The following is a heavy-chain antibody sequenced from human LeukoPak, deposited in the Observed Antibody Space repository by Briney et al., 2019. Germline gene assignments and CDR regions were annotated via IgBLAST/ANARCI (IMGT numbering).Heavy chain of an antibody. J-gene: IGHJ4*02. CDR3: ARRVLGTEGVDY. CDR2: ISSSSTYI. D-gene: IGHD2-8*02. CDR1: GFTFSDYS. Sequence: GGSLRLSCAASGFTFSDYSMYWVRQAPGKGLEWVSSISSSSTYIHYADSVKGRFTISRDNAKNSLYLQMNSLRAEDTAVYYCARRVLGTEGVDYWGQGTLVTVSS. V-gene: IGHV3-21*01.